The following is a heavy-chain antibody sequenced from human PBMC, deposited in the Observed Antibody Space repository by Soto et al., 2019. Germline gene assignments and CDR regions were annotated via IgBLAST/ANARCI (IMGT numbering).Heavy chain of an antibody. CDR1: GGSFSGYY. V-gene: IGHV4-34*01. Sequence: PSETLSLTCAVYGGSFSGYYWSWIRQPPGKGLEWIGEINHSGSTNYNPSLKSRVTISVDTSKNQFSLKLSSVTAADTAVYYCARVELRYFDWLFKGFDYWGKGTLVTVSS. CDR3: ARVELRYFDWLFKGFDY. CDR2: INHSGST. D-gene: IGHD3-9*01. J-gene: IGHJ4*02.